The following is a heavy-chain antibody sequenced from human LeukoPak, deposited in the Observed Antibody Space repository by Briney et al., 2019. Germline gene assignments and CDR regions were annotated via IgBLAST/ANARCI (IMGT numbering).Heavy chain of an antibody. CDR2: IYYSGSS. J-gene: IGHJ4*02. D-gene: IGHD2-8*01. V-gene: IGHV4-30-4*01. Sequence: SETLSLTCTVSGGSISSGHSFGNWIRQPPGKGLEWIGSIYYSGSSQYNPSLRSRVTLLVDRSKNQFSLKLTSVTAADTAVYYCARSGYCVNDVCYPDPFFDYWGQGTLVTVSS. CDR1: GGSISSGHSF. CDR3: ARSGYCVNDVCYPDPFFDY.